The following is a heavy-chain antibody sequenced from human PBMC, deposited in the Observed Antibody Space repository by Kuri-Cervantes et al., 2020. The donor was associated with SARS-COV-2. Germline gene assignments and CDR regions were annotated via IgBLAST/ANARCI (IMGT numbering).Heavy chain of an antibody. J-gene: IGHJ6*02. CDR2: TRNKANSYTT. D-gene: IGHD3-22*01. CDR1: GFTFSNAW. Sequence: GESLKISCAASGFTFSNAWMSWVRQAPGKGLEWVGRTRNKANSYTTEYAASVKGRFTISRDDSKNSLYLQMNSLKTEDTAVYYCARGNYYDSSGYFYYYGMDVWGQGTTVTVSS. CDR3: ARGNYYDSSGYFYYYGMDV. V-gene: IGHV3-72*01.